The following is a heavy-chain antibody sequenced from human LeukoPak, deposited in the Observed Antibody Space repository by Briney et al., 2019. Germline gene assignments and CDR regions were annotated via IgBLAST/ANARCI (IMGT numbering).Heavy chain of an antibody. Sequence: GGSLRLSCAASGFTFSSYSMNWVRQAPPKGLEWVSSITISSSYIYYADSVKGRFTISRDNAKNSLYLQMNSLRDQDTAVYYCARDRLERHFYYYGMDVWGQGTTVTVSS. CDR3: ARDRLERHFYYYGMDV. D-gene: IGHD1-1*01. CDR1: GFTFSSYS. CDR2: ITISSSYI. V-gene: IGHV3-21*01. J-gene: IGHJ6*02.